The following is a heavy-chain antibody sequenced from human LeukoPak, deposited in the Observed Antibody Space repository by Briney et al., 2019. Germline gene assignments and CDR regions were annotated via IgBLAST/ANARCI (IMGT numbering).Heavy chain of an antibody. CDR3: ARTSTSYYYYMDV. CDR2: SSANNGDT. J-gene: IGHJ6*03. D-gene: IGHD2/OR15-2a*01. Sequence: ASVKVSCKSSGYTFTRYGISWVRQAPGQGLEWMGWSSANNGDTNYAQKFQGRVTMTTDTSTNTAYMELRSLRSDDTAVYYCARTSTSYYYYMDVWGKGTTVTVSS. CDR1: GYTFTRYG. V-gene: IGHV1-18*01.